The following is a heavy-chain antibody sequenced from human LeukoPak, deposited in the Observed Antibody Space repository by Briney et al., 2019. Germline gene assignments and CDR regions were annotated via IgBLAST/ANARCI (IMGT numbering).Heavy chain of an antibody. J-gene: IGHJ3*01. V-gene: IGHV3-23*01. CDR3: VKDQLYCSESSSYI. Sequence: GGTLRLSCAASGFTFSNYDKSSVPQAPGKGREWVQTISNSDAYTYYADSVKRRFTISRDTPKNTLYLQMHSLRAGDASVYYCVKDQLYCSESSSYIWGQGTMVTVSS. D-gene: IGHD3-22*01. CDR1: GFTFSNYD. CDR2: ISNSDAYT.